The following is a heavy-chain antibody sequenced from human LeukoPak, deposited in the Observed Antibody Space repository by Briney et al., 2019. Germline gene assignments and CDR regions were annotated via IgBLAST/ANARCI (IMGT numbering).Heavy chain of an antibody. V-gene: IGHV1-2*02. Sequence: AASVKVSCKASGYTFTDYYMHWVRQAPGQGLEWMGWINPNNGGTTYAQKFQGRVTMTRDTSISTAYMELGGLTSDDTAMYFCLRDLTYGGISSPDCWGQGSLVTVSS. CDR2: INPNNGGT. CDR3: LRDLTYGGISSPDC. D-gene: IGHD4/OR15-4a*01. CDR1: GYTFTDYY. J-gene: IGHJ4*02.